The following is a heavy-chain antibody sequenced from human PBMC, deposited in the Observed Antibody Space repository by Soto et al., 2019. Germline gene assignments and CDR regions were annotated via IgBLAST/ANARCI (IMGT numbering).Heavy chain of an antibody. Sequence: PGGSLRLSCAASGFTFSSYGMHWVRQAPGKGLEWVAVISYDVSNKYYADSVKGRFTISRDNSKNKLYLQMNGLRAADTAVYYCAKEDPDSSGCYKFFWDQGTLVTVSS. CDR1: GFTFSSYG. J-gene: IGHJ4*02. D-gene: IGHD6-19*01. CDR2: ISYDVSNK. CDR3: AKEDPDSSGCYKFF. V-gene: IGHV3-30*18.